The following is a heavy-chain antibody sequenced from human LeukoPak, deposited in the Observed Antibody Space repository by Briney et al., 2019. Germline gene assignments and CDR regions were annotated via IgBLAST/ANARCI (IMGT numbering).Heavy chain of an antibody. V-gene: IGHV4-30-4*08. CDR3: ATSPRLGPYYFDF. CDR2: IYYSGST. D-gene: IGHD6-25*01. Sequence: SETLSLTCTVSGGSISSGDYYWSWIRQPPGKGLEWIGYIYYSGSTYYNPSLKSRVTISVDTSKNRFSLKLSSVIAADTAVYYCATSPRLGPYYFDFWGQGTLVTVSS. J-gene: IGHJ4*02. CDR1: GGSISSGDYY.